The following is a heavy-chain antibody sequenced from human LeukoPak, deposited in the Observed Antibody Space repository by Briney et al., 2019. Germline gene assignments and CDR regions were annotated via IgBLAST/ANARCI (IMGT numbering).Heavy chain of an antibody. CDR3: ARDRSGWYRWFDP. CDR1: GFTFSSYE. V-gene: IGHV3-48*03. Sequence: GGSLRLSCAGSGFTFSSYEMNWVRQAPRKGLEWVSYISGSGNTRYYADSVKGRFTISRDNAKNSLYLQMNSLRAEDTAVYYCARDRSGWYRWFDPWGQGTLVTVSS. CDR2: ISGSGNTR. D-gene: IGHD6-19*01. J-gene: IGHJ5*02.